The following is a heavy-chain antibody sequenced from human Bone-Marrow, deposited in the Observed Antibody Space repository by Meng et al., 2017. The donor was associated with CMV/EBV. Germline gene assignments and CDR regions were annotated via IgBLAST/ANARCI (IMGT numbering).Heavy chain of an antibody. Sequence: GESLKISWAASGFTFSSYAMPWVRQAPGKGLEWVAVISYDGSNKYYADSVKGRFTISRDNSKNTLYLQMNSLRAEDTAVYYCARAEGWYQPPHPFDYWGQGTLVTVSS. CDR2: ISYDGSNK. CDR3: ARAEGWYQPPHPFDY. CDR1: GFTFSSYA. D-gene: IGHD2-2*01. V-gene: IGHV3-30-3*01. J-gene: IGHJ4*02.